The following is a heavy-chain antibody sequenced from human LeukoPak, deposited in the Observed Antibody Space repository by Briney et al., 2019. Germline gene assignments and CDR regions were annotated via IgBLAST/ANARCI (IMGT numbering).Heavy chain of an antibody. Sequence: SETLSLTCAVCGGSFRGYYWRWLRPPAGRGREWNGEINHSGSTNYNPSLKSRVTISVDTSKNQFSLKLSSVTAADTAVYYCARSGSGSYGYGGQGTLVTVSS. V-gene: IGHV4-34*01. CDR1: GGSFRGYY. CDR2: INHSGST. J-gene: IGHJ4*02. D-gene: IGHD3-10*01. CDR3: ARSGSGSYGY.